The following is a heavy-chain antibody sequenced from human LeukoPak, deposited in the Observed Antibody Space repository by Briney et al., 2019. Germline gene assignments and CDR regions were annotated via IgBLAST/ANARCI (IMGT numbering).Heavy chain of an antibody. J-gene: IGHJ4*02. CDR1: GGSISSYY. CDR3: ARGGSYYGSGSYWGSFDY. D-gene: IGHD3-10*01. Sequence: PSETLSLTCTVSGGSISSYYWSWIRQPPGKGLEWIGYIYYSGSTNYNPSLKSRVTISVDTSKNQFSLKLSSVTAADTAVYYCARGGSYYGSGSYWGSFDYWGQGTLVTVSS. V-gene: IGHV4-59*01. CDR2: IYYSGST.